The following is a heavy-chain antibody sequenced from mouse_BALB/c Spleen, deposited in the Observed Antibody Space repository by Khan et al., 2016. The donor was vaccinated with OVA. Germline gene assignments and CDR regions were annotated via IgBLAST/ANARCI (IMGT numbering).Heavy chain of an antibody. CDR1: GYTFTSYT. CDR3: VRDGAYHRNDGWFAY. J-gene: IGHJ3*01. V-gene: IGHV1-4*01. D-gene: IGHD2-14*01. Sequence: VQQSGAELARPGASVKMSCKASGYTFTSYTIHWIKERPGQGLEWIGYINPSNGYTNYNQKFKDKATLTTDKSSTTAYLQLSSLTSDDSAVYNCVRDGAYHRNDGWFAYWGQGTLVTVSA. CDR2: INPSNGYT.